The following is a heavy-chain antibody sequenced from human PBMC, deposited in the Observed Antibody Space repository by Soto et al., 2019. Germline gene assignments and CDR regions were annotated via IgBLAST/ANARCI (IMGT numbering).Heavy chain of an antibody. V-gene: IGHV1-18*01. CDR2: ISAYNGNT. CDR1: GYTFTSYG. CDR3: ASDAAIGMNDD. D-gene: IGHD1-20*01. Sequence: QVQLVQSGAEVKKPGASVKVSSKATGYTFTSYGISWVRQAPGQGLEWMGWISAYNGNTKYAQKLQGRVTMTTDTATSTAYMELRSLRSDDTAVYYCASDAAIGMNDDWGQGTLVTVSS. J-gene: IGHJ4*02.